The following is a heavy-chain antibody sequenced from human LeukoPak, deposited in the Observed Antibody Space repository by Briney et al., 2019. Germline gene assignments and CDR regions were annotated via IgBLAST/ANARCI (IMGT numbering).Heavy chain of an antibody. D-gene: IGHD3-16*01. J-gene: IGHJ4*02. Sequence: GGSLRLSCAASGFTFSSYSMSWVRQAPGKGLEWVSNIIGGGGRTYYPDPVKGRFTISRDNSKNMVYLQMNGLRAEDTAVYYWAKPAGGGWGQGTLVTVSS. V-gene: IGHV3-23*01. CDR3: AKPAGGG. CDR2: IIGGGGRT. CDR1: GFTFSSYS.